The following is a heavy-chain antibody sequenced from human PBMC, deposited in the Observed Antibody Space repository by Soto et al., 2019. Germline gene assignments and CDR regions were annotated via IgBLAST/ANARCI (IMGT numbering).Heavy chain of an antibody. Sequence: EVQLVESGGGLVQPGGYLRHSCAASGFTFRSNWMHWVRQAPGKGLVWVSRINSDGSSTSYEGSVKGRLTISRDTAKNTLYLQMNSLRAEDTAVYYCARGVITTIIDYWGQGTLVTVSS. CDR3: ARGVITTIIDY. CDR2: INSDGSST. D-gene: IGHD3-22*01. V-gene: IGHV3-74*01. CDR1: GFTFRSNW. J-gene: IGHJ4*02.